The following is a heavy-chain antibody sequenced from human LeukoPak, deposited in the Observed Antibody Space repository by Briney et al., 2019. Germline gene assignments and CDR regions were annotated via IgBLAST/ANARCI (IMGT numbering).Heavy chain of an antibody. CDR2: ISWNSGSI. V-gene: IGHV3-9*01. D-gene: IGHD3-10*01. CDR3: AKDRASDYYGSAYQDY. Sequence: PGRSLRLSCAASGFTFDDYAMHWVRQAPGKGLEWASGISWNSGSIGYADSVKGRFTISRDNAKNSLYLQMNSLRAEDTALYYCAKDRASDYYGSAYQDYWGQGTLVTVSS. CDR1: GFTFDDYA. J-gene: IGHJ4*02.